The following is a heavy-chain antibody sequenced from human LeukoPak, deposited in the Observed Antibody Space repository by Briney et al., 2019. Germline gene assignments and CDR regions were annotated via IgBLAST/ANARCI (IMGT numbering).Heavy chain of an antibody. V-gene: IGHV1-69*05. J-gene: IGHJ4*02. D-gene: IGHD1-26*01. CDR2: IIPIFGTA. Sequence: SVKVSCKASGGTFSSYAISWVRQAPGQGLEWMGRIIPIFGTANYAQKFQGRVTITTDESTSTAYMELSSLRSEYTAVYYCAREVGSTLKYYFDYWGQGTLVTVCS. CDR1: GGTFSSYA. CDR3: AREVGSTLKYYFDY.